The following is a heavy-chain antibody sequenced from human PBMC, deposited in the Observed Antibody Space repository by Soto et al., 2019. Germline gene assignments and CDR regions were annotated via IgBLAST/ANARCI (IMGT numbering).Heavy chain of an antibody. Sequence: EVQLLESGGGLVQPGGSLRLSCAASGFTFNIYAMSWVRQAPGKGLEWVSAISGSGGGTYYADSVEGRFTISRDNSNNPLDLQMSSLRAEDTAVYYCAKCGYDSSGRLVRYFQHWGQGTLVTVSS. CDR2: ISGSGGGT. V-gene: IGHV3-23*01. CDR1: GFTFNIYA. J-gene: IGHJ1*01. D-gene: IGHD3-22*01. CDR3: AKCGYDSSGRLVRYFQH.